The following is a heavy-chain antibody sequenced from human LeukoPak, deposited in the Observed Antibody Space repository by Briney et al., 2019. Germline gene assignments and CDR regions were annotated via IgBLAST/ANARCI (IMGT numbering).Heavy chain of an antibody. D-gene: IGHD2-2*03. Sequence: SETLSLTCTVSGGSIDSRSYYWDWIRQPPGKGLEWIGSIYYSGSTYYNPSLKSRVTISVDTSNNQFSLKLSTVTAADTAVYYCARHSRLDKSSLSWADYWGQGTLVTVSS. CDR2: IYYSGST. J-gene: IGHJ4*02. CDR1: GGSIDSRSYY. CDR3: ARHSRLDKSSLSWADY. V-gene: IGHV4-39*01.